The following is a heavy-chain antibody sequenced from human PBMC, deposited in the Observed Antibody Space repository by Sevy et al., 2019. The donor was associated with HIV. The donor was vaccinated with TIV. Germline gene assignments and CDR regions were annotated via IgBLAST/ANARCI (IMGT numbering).Heavy chain of an antibody. Sequence: ASVKVSCKASGYTFTGYYMHWVRQAPGQGLEWMGWINPNSGGTNYAQKFQGRVTMTRDTSISTAYMELSRLRSDDTAVYYCAREARRIAAHDAFDIWGQGTMVTVSS. CDR3: AREARRIAAHDAFDI. J-gene: IGHJ3*02. V-gene: IGHV1-2*02. CDR1: GYTFTGYY. CDR2: INPNSGGT. D-gene: IGHD6-13*01.